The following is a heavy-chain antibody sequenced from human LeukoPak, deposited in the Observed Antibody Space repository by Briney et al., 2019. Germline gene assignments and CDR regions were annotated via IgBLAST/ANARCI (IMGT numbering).Heavy chain of an antibody. Sequence: ASVKVSCKTSGYTFTNYGISWVRQAPGQGLEWMGWISAYNGNTNYAQKFQGRVTMTTDTSTNTAYMELRSLRSDDTAVYYCARDDGSISAGDYWGQGTLVTVSS. D-gene: IGHD2-21*01. J-gene: IGHJ4*02. CDR1: GYTFTNYG. V-gene: IGHV1-18*01. CDR2: ISAYNGNT. CDR3: ARDDGSISAGDY.